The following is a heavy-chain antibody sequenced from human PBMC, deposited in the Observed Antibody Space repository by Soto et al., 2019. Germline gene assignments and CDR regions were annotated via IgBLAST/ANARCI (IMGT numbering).Heavy chain of an antibody. V-gene: IGHV1-18*01. CDR1: GYTFNTYG. CDR3: ARDPHEFWTSYWFDP. Sequence: ASVKVSCKTSGYTFNTYGINWVRQAPGQGLELMGWISAYDGKTTYAEKFQGRVTLTTDTSTSTAYMELRSLRSDDTAIYYCARDPHEFWTSYWFDPWGQGTPVTSPQ. D-gene: IGHD3-3*01. J-gene: IGHJ5*02. CDR2: ISAYDGKT.